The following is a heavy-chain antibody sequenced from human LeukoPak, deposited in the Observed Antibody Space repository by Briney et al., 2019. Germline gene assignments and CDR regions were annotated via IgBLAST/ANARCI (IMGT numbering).Heavy chain of an antibody. CDR1: GFTFNTYE. CDR2: ISSSSSYI. Sequence: GGSLRLSCAASGFTFNTYEMHWVRQAPGKGLEWVSSISSSSSYIYYADSVKGRFTISRDNAKNSLYLQMNSLRAEDTAVYYCARDGSGTTNFDYWGQGTLVTVSS. J-gene: IGHJ4*02. V-gene: IGHV3-21*01. D-gene: IGHD3-10*01. CDR3: ARDGSGTTNFDY.